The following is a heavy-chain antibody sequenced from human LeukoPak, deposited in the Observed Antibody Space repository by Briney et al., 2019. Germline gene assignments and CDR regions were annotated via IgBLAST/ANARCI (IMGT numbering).Heavy chain of an antibody. CDR3: ARERGGVRASDV. V-gene: IGHV4-59*01. Sequence: SETLSLTCTVSGVSISSYYWSWIRQPPGKGLEWIGYSHYSGDTHYNSSLKSRVTISVDTSKNQYSLNLSSVTAADTAVYYCARERGGVRASDVWGQGTTVTVSS. CDR1: GVSISSYY. CDR2: SHYSGDT. D-gene: IGHD2-8*02. J-gene: IGHJ3*01.